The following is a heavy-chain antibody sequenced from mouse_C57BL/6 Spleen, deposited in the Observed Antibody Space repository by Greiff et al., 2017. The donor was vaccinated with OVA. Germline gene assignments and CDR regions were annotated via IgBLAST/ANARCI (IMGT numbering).Heavy chain of an antibody. CDR2: ISSGSSTI. D-gene: IGHD2-2*01. V-gene: IGHV5-17*01. CDR3: ARRVYGYDNFAMDY. Sequence: EVQRVESGGGLVKPGGSLKLSCAASGFTFSDYGMHWVRQAPEKGLEWVAYISSGSSTIYYADTVKGRFTISRDNAKNTLFLQMTSLRSEDTAMYYCARRVYGYDNFAMDYWGQATSVTVSS. J-gene: IGHJ4*01. CDR1: GFTFSDYG.